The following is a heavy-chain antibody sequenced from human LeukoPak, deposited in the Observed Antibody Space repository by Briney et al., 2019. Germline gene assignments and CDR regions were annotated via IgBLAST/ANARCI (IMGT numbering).Heavy chain of an antibody. CDR1: GLTVSSSY. CDR3: ARVRPWVFDY. CDR2: IYIGDNP. J-gene: IGHJ4*02. Sequence: GGSLRLSCAASGLTVSSSYMSWVRQAPGKGLEWVSIIYIGDNPHYTDSVKGRFTISRHNSKKTLYLQMNNLRAEDTAVYYCARVRPWVFDYWGQGTLVTVSS. V-gene: IGHV3-53*04.